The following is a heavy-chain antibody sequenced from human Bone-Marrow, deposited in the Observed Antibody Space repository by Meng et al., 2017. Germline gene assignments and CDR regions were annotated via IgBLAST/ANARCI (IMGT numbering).Heavy chain of an antibody. Sequence: QVQLQESGPGLVKPSQPLSLTCTVSGGSISRGGYYWSWIRQHPGKGLEWIGYVYYSGTTDYNPSLKSRVTISADTSKNQFSLKLSAVTAADTAVYYCASTYYYDSTGPNWFGPWGQGTLVTVSS. J-gene: IGHJ5*02. D-gene: IGHD3-22*01. CDR3: ASTYYYDSTGPNWFGP. CDR2: VYYSGTT. V-gene: IGHV4-31*03. CDR1: GGSISRGGYY.